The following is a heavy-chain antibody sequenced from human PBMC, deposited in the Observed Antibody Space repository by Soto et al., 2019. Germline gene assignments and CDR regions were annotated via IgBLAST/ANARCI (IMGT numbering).Heavy chain of an antibody. CDR2: INHSGST. CDR1: GGSFSGYY. J-gene: IGHJ4*02. Sequence: QVQLQQWGAGLLKPSETLSLTCAVYGGSFSGYYWSWIRQPPGKGLEWIGEINHSGSTNYNPSLKSRVTISVDTSKNQFSLKLSSVTAADTAVYYCARGVTARGNYFDYWDQGTLVTVSS. D-gene: IGHD6-6*01. CDR3: ARGVTARGNYFDY. V-gene: IGHV4-34*01.